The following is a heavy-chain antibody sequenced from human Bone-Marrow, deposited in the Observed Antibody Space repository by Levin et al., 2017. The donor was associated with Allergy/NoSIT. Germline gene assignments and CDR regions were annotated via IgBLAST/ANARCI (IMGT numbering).Heavy chain of an antibody. CDR1: GFTISDYY. D-gene: IGHD5-18*01. J-gene: IGHJ6*02. Sequence: PGGSLRLSCAASGFTISDYYMSWIRQAPGKGLEWVSYISSSGSTKYYADSVKGRLTISRDNAKNSLYLQMDSLRAEDTAVYYCARGYNYGCLHDGLDVWGLGTTVTVSS. CDR2: ISSSGSTK. V-gene: IGHV3-11*01. CDR3: ARGYNYGCLHDGLDV.